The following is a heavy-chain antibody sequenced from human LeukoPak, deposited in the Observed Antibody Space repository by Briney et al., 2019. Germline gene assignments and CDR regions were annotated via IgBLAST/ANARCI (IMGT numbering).Heavy chain of an antibody. J-gene: IGHJ4*02. CDR3: ARDGAVVPFDY. CDR2: ISSSSSYI. Sequence: SGGSLRLSCAASGFTFSSYSMNWVRQAPGKGLEWVSSISSSSSYIYYADSVKGRFTISRDNAKNSLYLQMNSLRAEDTAVYYCARDGAVVPFDYWGQGTLVTVSS. D-gene: IGHD3-10*01. V-gene: IGHV3-21*01. CDR1: GFTFSSYS.